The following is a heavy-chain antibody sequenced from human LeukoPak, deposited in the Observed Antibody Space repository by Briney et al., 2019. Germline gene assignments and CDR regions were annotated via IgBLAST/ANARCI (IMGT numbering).Heavy chain of an antibody. CDR3: ARCSRSSTDCYSAFDI. J-gene: IGHJ3*02. CDR1: RFTFDDYG. D-gene: IGHD2-2*02. CDR2: ITNWNGGST. Sequence: PGGSLRLSCEASRFTFDDYGMSWVRQAAGKGLEWVSAITNWNGGSTGYAGSVRGRFTVSRDNAKNSLYLQMNSLRAEDTALYYCARCSRSSTDCYSAFDIWGQGTVVTVSS. V-gene: IGHV3-20*04.